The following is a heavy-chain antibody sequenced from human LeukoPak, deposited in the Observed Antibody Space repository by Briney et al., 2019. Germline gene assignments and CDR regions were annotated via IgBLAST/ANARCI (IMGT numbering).Heavy chain of an antibody. J-gene: IGHJ5*02. D-gene: IGHD3-9*01. CDR2: IYYSGST. V-gene: IGHV4-30-4*01. CDR3: AREDDILTLDP. Sequence: SETLSLTCTVSGGSISSGDYYWSWICQPPGKGLEWIGYIYYSGSTYYNPSLKSRVTISVDTSKNQFSLKLSSVTAADTAVYYCAREDDILTLDPWGQGTLVTVSS. CDR1: GGSISSGDYY.